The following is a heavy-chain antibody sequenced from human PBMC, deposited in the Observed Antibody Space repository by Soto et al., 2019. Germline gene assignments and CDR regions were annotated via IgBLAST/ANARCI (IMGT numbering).Heavy chain of an antibody. CDR1: GDTFISYS. D-gene: IGHD6-19*01. Sequence: QVHLVQSGGEVKQPGASVNISCKATGDTFISYSITWVRQAPGQGLEWMGWISTYNGNTKYAQSLQGRVTLTRDTSTNTAFMEIRGLRSDATAIYYCARAWAHTPGWYHSFGQWGRCTLVVGSS. J-gene: IGHJ1*01. V-gene: IGHV1-18*04. CDR2: ISTYNGNT. CDR3: ARAWAHTPGWYHSFGQ.